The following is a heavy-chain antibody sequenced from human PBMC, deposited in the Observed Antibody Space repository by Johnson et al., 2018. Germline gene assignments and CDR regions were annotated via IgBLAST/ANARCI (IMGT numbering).Heavy chain of an antibody. CDR2: ISWDGGST. CDR1: GFGFSDYS. Sequence: VQLVQSGGGLVKXGESLRLSCAASGFGFSDYSMNWVRQAPGKGLEWVSLISWDGGSTYYADSVKGRFTISRDNRKNSLYLQMNSLRTEDTALYYCAKDISRVGIAAAGTVGFQHWGQGTLVTVSS. V-gene: IGHV3-43*01. CDR3: AKDISRVGIAAAGTVGFQH. D-gene: IGHD6-13*01. J-gene: IGHJ1*01.